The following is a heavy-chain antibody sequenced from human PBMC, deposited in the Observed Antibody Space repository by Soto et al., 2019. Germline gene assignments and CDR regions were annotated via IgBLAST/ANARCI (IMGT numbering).Heavy chain of an antibody. CDR2: IIPNSGGT. Sequence: ASVKVSCKASGYTFTGYYIHWVRQAPGQGLEWMGGIIPNSGGTNYAQKFQGGVTITADASTSTAYMELSRLRSDDTAVYYCASLGYCSGGSCYLVDYWG. D-gene: IGHD2-15*01. J-gene: IGHJ4*01. CDR1: GYTFTGYY. CDR3: ASLGYCSGGSCYLVDY. V-gene: IGHV1-2*02.